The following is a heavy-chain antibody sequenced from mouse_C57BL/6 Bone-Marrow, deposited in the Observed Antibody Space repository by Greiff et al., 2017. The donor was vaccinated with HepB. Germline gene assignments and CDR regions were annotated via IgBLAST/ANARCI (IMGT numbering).Heavy chain of an antibody. CDR3: ARLFTTVVAKAMDY. J-gene: IGHJ4*01. Sequence: VQLQQSGAELMKPGASVKLSCKATGYTFTGYWIEWVKQRPGHGLEWIGEILPGIGSTNYNEKFKGKAPFTADTSSNTAYMQLSSLTSEDSAVYYCARLFTTVVAKAMDYWGQGTSVTVSS. D-gene: IGHD1-1*01. CDR2: ILPGIGST. V-gene: IGHV1-9*01. CDR1: GYTFTGYW.